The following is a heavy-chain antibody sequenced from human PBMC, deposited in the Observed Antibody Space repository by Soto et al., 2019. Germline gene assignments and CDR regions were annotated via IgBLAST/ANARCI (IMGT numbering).Heavy chain of an antibody. J-gene: IGHJ3*02. CDR3: ARPSGTDYVWGSYRPDAFDI. D-gene: IGHD3-16*02. CDR1: GGSISSSSYY. CDR2: IYYSGST. V-gene: IGHV4-39*01. Sequence: PSETLSLTCTVSGGSISSSSYYWGWIRQPPGKGLEWIGSIYYSGSTYYNPSLKSRVTISVDTSKDQFSLKLSSVTAADTAVYYCARPSGTDYVWGSYRPDAFDIWGQGTRVNVSS.